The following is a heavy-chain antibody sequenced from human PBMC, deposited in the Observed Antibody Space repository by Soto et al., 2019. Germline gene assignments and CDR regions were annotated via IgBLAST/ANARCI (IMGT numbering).Heavy chain of an antibody. CDR2: IYPGDYDT. CDR1: GYSFTSYW. CDR3: ASHYSSGWYDL. D-gene: IGHD6-19*01. Sequence: GEALKISCKGSGYSFTSYWIGRVRQTPGKGLEWMGNIYPGDYDTSYSPSFQGQVTISADKSISTAYLQWSSLKAQGPAMYYCASHYSSGWYDLRGQGTLVTVSS. V-gene: IGHV5-51*01. J-gene: IGHJ5*02.